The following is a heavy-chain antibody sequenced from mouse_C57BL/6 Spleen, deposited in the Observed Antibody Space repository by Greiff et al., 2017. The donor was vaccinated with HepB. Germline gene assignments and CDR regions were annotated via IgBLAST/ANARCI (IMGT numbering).Heavy chain of an antibody. J-gene: IGHJ2*01. CDR1: GFTFSSYG. Sequence: EVQLVESGGDLVKPGGSLKLSCAASGFTFSSYGMSWVRQTPDKRLEWVATISSGGSYTYYPDSVKGRFTISRDNAKNTLYLQMSSLKSADTAMYYCARGGYDYGDYWGQGTTLTVSS. V-gene: IGHV5-6*01. CDR2: ISSGGSYT. CDR3: ARGGYDYGDY. D-gene: IGHD2-4*01.